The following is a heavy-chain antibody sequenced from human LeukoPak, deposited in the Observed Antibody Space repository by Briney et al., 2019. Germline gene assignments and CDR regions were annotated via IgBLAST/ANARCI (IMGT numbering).Heavy chain of an antibody. D-gene: IGHD5-18*01. CDR1: GFTFTTYA. CDR3: ARVLDTAMVGGFDY. CDR2: ITGSGGST. Sequence: PGGSLRLSCAASGFTFTTYAMTWVRQAPGKGLEWVSSITGSGGSTYYADSVKGRFTISRDNSKNTLYLQMNSLRAEDTAVYYCARVLDTAMVGGFDYWGQGTQVTVSS. J-gene: IGHJ4*02. V-gene: IGHV3-23*01.